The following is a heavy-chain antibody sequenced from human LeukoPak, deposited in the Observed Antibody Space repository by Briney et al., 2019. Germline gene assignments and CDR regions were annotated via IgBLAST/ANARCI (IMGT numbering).Heavy chain of an antibody. V-gene: IGHV3-7*01. Sequence: GGSLRLSCAASGFTFNSYWMSWVRQAPGKGLEWVANIKQDGSEKYYVDSVKGRFTISRDNAKNSLYLQMNSLRAEDTAVYYCARDTTPYYYDSSGYYYDYWGQGTLVTVSS. CDR3: ARDTTPYYYDSSGYYYDY. D-gene: IGHD3-22*01. CDR2: IKQDGSEK. CDR1: GFTFNSYW. J-gene: IGHJ4*02.